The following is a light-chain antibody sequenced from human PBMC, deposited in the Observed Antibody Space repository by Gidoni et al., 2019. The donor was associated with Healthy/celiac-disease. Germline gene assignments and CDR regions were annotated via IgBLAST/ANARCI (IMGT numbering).Light chain of an antibody. CDR2: DAS. CDR1: QSVSSY. J-gene: IGKJ4*01. CDR3: QQRSIPLT. Sequence: EIVLTQSPATLSLSPGERATLSCRASQSVSSYLAWYQQKPGQAPRLLIYDASNRATGIPARFSGSGSGTDFTLTISSLEPEDFAVYYCQQRSIPLTFXGXTKVEIK. V-gene: IGKV3-11*01.